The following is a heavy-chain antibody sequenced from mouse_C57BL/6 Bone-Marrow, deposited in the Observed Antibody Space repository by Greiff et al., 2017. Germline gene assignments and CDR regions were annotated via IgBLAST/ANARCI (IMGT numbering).Heavy chain of an antibody. Sequence: EVKLQESGAELVRPGASVKLSCTASGFNIKDDYMHWVKQRPEQGLEWIGWIDPENGDTEYASKFQGKATITADTSSNTAYLQLSSLTSEDTAVYYCTRRGYYGLLNYWGQGTTLTVSS. CDR3: TRRGYYGLLNY. V-gene: IGHV14-4*01. D-gene: IGHD1-1*02. J-gene: IGHJ2*01. CDR1: GFNIKDDY. CDR2: IDPENGDT.